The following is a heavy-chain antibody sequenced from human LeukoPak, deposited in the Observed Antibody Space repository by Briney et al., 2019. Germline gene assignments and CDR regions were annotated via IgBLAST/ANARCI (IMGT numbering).Heavy chain of an antibody. J-gene: IGHJ5*02. Sequence: RSSETLSLTCAVSGVSISSGGYSWSWIRQPPGKGLEWIGYIYHSGSTYYNPSLKSRVTISVDRSKNQFSLKLSSVTAADTAVYYCAVAVGAAACWFDPWGQGTLVTVSS. CDR1: GVSISSGGYS. V-gene: IGHV4-30-2*01. CDR2: IYHSGST. D-gene: IGHD2-2*01. CDR3: AVAVGAAACWFDP.